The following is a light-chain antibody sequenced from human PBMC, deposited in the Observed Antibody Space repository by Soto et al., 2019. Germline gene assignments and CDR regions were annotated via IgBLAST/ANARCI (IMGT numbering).Light chain of an antibody. J-gene: IGLJ1*01. CDR2: EVN. CDR3: SAYTTSNTLI. V-gene: IGLV2-14*01. Sequence: QSVLTQPASVSGSPGQSVTISCTGTSSDVGGYDYVSWYQQHPGTAPKLILYEVNNRPSGVSNRFSGSKSGNTASLIISGLQTEDEANYYCSAYTTSNTLIFGPGTKVTV. CDR1: SSDVGGYDY.